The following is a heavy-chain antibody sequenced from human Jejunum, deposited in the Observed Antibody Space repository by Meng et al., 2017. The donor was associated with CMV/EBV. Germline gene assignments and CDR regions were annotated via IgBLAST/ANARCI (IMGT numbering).Heavy chain of an antibody. J-gene: IGHJ3*01. CDR1: YG. D-gene: IGHD6-19*01. Sequence: YGMGWVRQAPGKGLEWVSAIRDIGANTYYAGSVTGRFTISRDNSHNTLYLQMHSLRAEDTAVYYCARALGLGAVMPNYDAFDLWGQGTVVTVSS. V-gene: IGHV3-23*01. CDR2: IRDIGANT. CDR3: ARALGLGAVMPNYDAFDL.